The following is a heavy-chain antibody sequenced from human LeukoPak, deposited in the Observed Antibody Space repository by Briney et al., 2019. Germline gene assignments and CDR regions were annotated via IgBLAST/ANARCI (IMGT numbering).Heavy chain of an antibody. CDR1: GYTFTSYG. CDR2: ISAYNGNT. Sequence: ASVKLSCTASGYTFTSYGISWVPQAPGQVLEWIGWISAYNGNTNYAQKLQGRVTMTTDTSTSTAYMELRSLRCEDTAVYYCGRALTTSSSWYNWFDPWGQGTLVTVSS. D-gene: IGHD6-13*01. J-gene: IGHJ5*02. V-gene: IGHV1-18*01. CDR3: GRALTTSSSWYNWFDP.